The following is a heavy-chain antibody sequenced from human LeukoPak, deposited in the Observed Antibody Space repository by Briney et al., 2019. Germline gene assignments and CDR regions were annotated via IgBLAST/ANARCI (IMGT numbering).Heavy chain of an antibody. D-gene: IGHD4-23*01. CDR1: GFTFSSYS. Sequence: QSGGPLRLSCAASGFTFSSYSMNWVRQAPGKGLEWVSYISSSSSTIYYADSVKGRFTISRDNAKNSLYLQMNSLRDEDTAVYYCAIDYGGNGPPPWDFDYWGQGTLVTVSS. CDR2: ISSSSSTI. V-gene: IGHV3-48*02. J-gene: IGHJ4*02. CDR3: AIDYGGNGPPPWDFDY.